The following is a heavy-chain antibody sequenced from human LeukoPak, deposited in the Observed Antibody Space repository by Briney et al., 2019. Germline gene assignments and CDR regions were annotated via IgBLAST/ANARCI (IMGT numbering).Heavy chain of an antibody. V-gene: IGHV3-23*01. CDR3: AKRRTPGVVTIFGVVLDY. CDR2: ISGSGGST. J-gene: IGHJ4*02. CDR1: GFTFSSYA. Sequence: PGGSLRLSCAASGFTFSSYAMSWVRQAPGKGLEWVSAISGSGGSTYYADSVKGRFTISRDNSKNTLYLQMNSLRAEDTAVYYCAKRRTPGVVTIFGVVLDYWGQGTLVTVSS. D-gene: IGHD3-3*01.